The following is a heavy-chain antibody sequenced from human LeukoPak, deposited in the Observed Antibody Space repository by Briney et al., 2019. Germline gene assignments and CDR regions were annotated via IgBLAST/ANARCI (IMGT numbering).Heavy chain of an antibody. CDR2: MNPNSGNT. D-gene: IGHD5-18*01. V-gene: IGHV1-8*01. CDR1: GYTFTTYD. J-gene: IGHJ4*02. Sequence: ASVKVSCKASGYTFTTYDINWVRQATGQGLEWMGWMNPNSGNTGYAQKFQGRVTMTRNTSISTAFMELSGLRSEDTAVYFCARRNTAMVAGLDYWGQGSLVTFSS. CDR3: ARRNTAMVAGLDY.